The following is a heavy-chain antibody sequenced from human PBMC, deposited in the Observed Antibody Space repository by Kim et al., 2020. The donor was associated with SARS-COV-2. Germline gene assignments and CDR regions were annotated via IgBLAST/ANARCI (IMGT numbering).Heavy chain of an antibody. CDR3: ARGRPALSNGSGSYPLYYMDV. Sequence: SETLSLTCAVYGGSLTGYCWSWIRQPPGKGLEWIGEINHSGTSNYNPSLKSRVTISLYTSKKQFSLKLSSVTAADTAVYFCARGRPALSNGSGSYPLYYMDVWGKGTTVTVSS. V-gene: IGHV4-34*01. CDR1: GGSLTGYC. J-gene: IGHJ6*03. CDR2: INHSGTS. D-gene: IGHD3-10*01.